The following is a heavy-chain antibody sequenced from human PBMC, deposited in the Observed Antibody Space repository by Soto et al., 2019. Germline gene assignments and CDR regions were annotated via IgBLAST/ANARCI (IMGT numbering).Heavy chain of an antibody. D-gene: IGHD3-22*01. V-gene: IGHV4-59*02. CDR2: IYYSGST. CDR1: RNGVGCQS. CDR3: ARYYYDSSGYSWYFDY. J-gene: IGHJ4*02. Sequence: TQTLTSILSRNGVGCQSWCCTAVSPGKGLEWIGYIYYSGSTNYNPSLKSRVTISVDTSKNQFSLKLSSVTAADTAVYYCARYYYDSSGYSWYFDYWGQGTLVTVS.